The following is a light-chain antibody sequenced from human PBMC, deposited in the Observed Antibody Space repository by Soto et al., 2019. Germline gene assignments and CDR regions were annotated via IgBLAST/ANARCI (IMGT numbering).Light chain of an antibody. Sequence: EIGLTQSPATLSLSPGERATLSCRASQSVSSSYLGWYQQKPGQAPRLLIYGASSRATGIPDRFSGSGSGTDFTLTISSLQSEDFAVYYCQQYGSSPQTFGQGTKVDIK. CDR3: QQYGSSPQT. V-gene: IGKV3-20*01. J-gene: IGKJ1*01. CDR2: GAS. CDR1: QSVSSSY.